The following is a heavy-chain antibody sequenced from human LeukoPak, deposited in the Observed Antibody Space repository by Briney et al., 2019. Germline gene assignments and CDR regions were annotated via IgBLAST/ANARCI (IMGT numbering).Heavy chain of an antibody. D-gene: IGHD2-8*01. CDR2: IWHDGNNK. CDR1: GFTFSSYG. J-gene: IGHJ4*02. CDR3: ARGPGSSVYASAIDY. V-gene: IGHV3-33*01. Sequence: PGGSLRLSCAASGFTFSSYGMRWVRQAPGKGLEWAAVIWHDGNNKYYADSVKGRFTISRDNSKNTLYLQMNTLRAEDTAVYYCARGPGSSVYASAIDYWGQGTLATVSS.